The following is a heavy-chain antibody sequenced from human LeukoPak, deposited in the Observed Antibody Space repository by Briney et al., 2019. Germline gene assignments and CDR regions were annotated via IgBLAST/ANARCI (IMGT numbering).Heavy chain of an antibody. J-gene: IGHJ4*02. D-gene: IGHD1-26*01. CDR3: AREVGALDY. CDR1: GFTFSSYA. V-gene: IGHV3-23*01. Sequence: GGSLRLSCAASGFTFSSYAMSWVRQAPGRGLEWVSSISGSGSPTYYADSVKGRFTISRDNSKNTLYVQMNSLRAEDTAIYYCAREVGALDYWGQGTLVTVSS. CDR2: ISGSGSPT.